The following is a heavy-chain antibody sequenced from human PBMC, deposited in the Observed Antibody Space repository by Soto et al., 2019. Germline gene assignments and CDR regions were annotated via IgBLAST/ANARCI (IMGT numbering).Heavy chain of an antibody. CDR1: GFTFSDYY. Sequence: LSLTCAASGFTFSDYYMSWIRQAPGKGLGWVSYISSSGSTIYYADSVKGRFTISRDNAKNSLYLQMNSLRAEDTAVYYCASLDDYYYYMDVWGKGTTVTVSS. V-gene: IGHV3-11*01. CDR2: ISSSGSTI. CDR3: ASLDDYYYYMDV. J-gene: IGHJ6*03.